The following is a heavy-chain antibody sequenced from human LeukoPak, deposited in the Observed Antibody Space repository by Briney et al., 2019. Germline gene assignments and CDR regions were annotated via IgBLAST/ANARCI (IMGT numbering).Heavy chain of an antibody. V-gene: IGHV4-39*07. D-gene: IGHD1-26*01. Sequence: RSSETLSLTCTVSGGSISSSSYYWGWIRQPPGKGLEWIGSIYYSGSTYYNPSLKSRVTISVDTSKNQFSLKLSSVTAADTAVYYCARDWGSGSLWGQGTLVTVSS. CDR3: ARDWGSGSL. CDR2: IYYSGST. CDR1: GGSISSSSYY. J-gene: IGHJ4*02.